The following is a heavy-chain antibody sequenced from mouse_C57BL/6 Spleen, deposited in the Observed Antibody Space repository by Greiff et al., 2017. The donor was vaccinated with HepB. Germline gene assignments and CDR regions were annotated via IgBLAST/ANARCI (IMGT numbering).Heavy chain of an antibody. CDR1: GFNIKDDY. D-gene: IGHD6-1*01. CDR3: TTNPSAVAY. V-gene: IGHV14-4*01. Sequence: EVQLQQSGAELVRPGASVKLSCTASGFNIKDDYMHWVKQRPEQGLEWIGWIDPENGDTEYASKFQGKATITADTSSNTASLQLSSLTSEDTAVYYCTTNPSAVAYWGQGTLVTVSA. J-gene: IGHJ3*01. CDR2: IDPENGDT.